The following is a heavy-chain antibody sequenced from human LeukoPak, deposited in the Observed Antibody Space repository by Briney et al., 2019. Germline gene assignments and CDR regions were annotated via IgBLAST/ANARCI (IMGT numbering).Heavy chain of an antibody. CDR1: GYTFTSYG. J-gene: IGHJ4*02. D-gene: IGHD6-19*01. CDR2: ISAYNGNT. CDR3: ATGFRSGWSFDY. V-gene: IGHV1-18*01. Sequence: GASVKVSCKASGYTFTSYGISWVRQAPGQGLEWMGRISAYNGNTNYAQKLQGRVTMTTDTSTSTAYMELSSLRSEDTAVYYCATGFRSGWSFDYWGQGTLVTVSS.